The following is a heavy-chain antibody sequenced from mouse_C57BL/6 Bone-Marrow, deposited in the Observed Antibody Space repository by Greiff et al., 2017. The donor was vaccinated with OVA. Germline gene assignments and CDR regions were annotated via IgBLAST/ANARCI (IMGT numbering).Heavy chain of an antibody. J-gene: IGHJ2*01. D-gene: IGHD1-2*01. CDR2: ISGGGGNT. CDR3: ARALLRDY. Sequence: DVKLQESGGGLVKPGGSLKLSCAASGFTFSSYTMSWVRQTPEKRLEWVATISGGGGNTYYPDSVKGRFTISRDNAKNTLYLQMSSLRSEDTALYYCARALLRDYWGQGTTLTVSS. CDR1: GFTFSSYT. V-gene: IGHV5-9*01.